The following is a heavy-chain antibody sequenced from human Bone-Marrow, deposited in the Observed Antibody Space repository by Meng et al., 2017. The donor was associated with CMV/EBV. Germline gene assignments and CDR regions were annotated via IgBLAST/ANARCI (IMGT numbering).Heavy chain of an antibody. Sequence: GESLKISCAASGFTFSSYAMSWVRQAPGKGPECVSVIYSGGGTTFYADSVKGRFTISRDNSKNTLYLQMNSLRAEDTAVYYCAKVWDSSGYLLYGEVGYGMDVWGQGTTVTVSS. V-gene: IGHV3-23*03. CDR1: GFTFSSYA. J-gene: IGHJ6*02. D-gene: IGHD3-22*01. CDR3: AKVWDSSGYLLYGEVGYGMDV. CDR2: IYSGGGTT.